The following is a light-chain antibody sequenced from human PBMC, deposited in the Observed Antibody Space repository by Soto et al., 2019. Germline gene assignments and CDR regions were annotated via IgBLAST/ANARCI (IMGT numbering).Light chain of an antibody. CDR2: AAS. CDR1: QSISSY. J-gene: IGKJ3*01. Sequence: DIQMTQSPSSLSSSVGDRVTITCRASQSISSYLNWYQQKPGKAPKLLIYAASSLQTGVPSRFSSSGSGTNFTLTISSLHPEDFATYYCQESYSTPLFTFGPGTKVDIK. V-gene: IGKV1-39*01. CDR3: QESYSTPLFT.